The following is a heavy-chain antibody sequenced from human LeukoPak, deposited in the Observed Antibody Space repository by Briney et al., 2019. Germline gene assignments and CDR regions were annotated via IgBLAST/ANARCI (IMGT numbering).Heavy chain of an antibody. Sequence: GGSLRLSCAASGFTFSIYAMIWVRQAPGKGLECVSSISGSGGSTYYPDSVKGRFTISRDNSKKTLYLQMNRLRAEDTAVYYCAKALYYDSSGYYPPAGDYWGQGTLVTVSS. D-gene: IGHD3-22*01. CDR1: GFTFSIYA. V-gene: IGHV3-23*01. J-gene: IGHJ4*02. CDR2: ISGSGGST. CDR3: AKALYYDSSGYYPPAGDY.